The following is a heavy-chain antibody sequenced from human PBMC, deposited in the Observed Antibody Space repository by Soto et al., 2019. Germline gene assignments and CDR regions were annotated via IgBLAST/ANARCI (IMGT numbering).Heavy chain of an antibody. J-gene: IGHJ3*02. D-gene: IGHD1-26*01. CDR1: GFICSSYD. CDR3: AKETATSGGAFEI. V-gene: IGHV3-23*01. CDR2: ILVGGST. Sequence: PGGSLRLSCAVSGFICSSYDMSWVRQAPGKGLEWVSTILVGGSTHYEDSVKGRFTISRDTSKNTVYLQMNSLTAGDTALYYCAKETATSGGAFEIYGQGTMVTVSS.